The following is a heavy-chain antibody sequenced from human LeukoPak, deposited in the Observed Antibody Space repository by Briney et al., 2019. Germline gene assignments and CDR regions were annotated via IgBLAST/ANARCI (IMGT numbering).Heavy chain of an antibody. Sequence: ASVKVSCKVSGDTLTELSMHWVRQAPGKGLEWMGGFDPEDGETIYAQKFQGRVTMTEGTSTDTAYMELSSLRSEDTAVYYCATGLPTVTYYDSSEAWGQGTLVTVSS. CDR1: GDTLTELS. V-gene: IGHV1-24*01. CDR3: ATGLPTVTYYDSSEA. CDR2: FDPEDGET. D-gene: IGHD3-22*01. J-gene: IGHJ5*02.